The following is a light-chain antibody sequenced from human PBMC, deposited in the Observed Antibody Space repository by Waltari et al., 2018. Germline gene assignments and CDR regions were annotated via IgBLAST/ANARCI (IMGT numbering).Light chain of an antibody. CDR3: QQLNIYPVT. CDR1: QDVAGY. V-gene: IGKV1-9*01. CDR2: GTS. Sequence: DIPLTQSPSFLPAFVGYRLTITCRASQDVAGYLAWYQQKPGKAPRLLIYGTSTLHSGVPSRFSGSGSGTEFTLTVSSLQPEDFATYYCQQLNIYPVTFGQGTRLEIK. J-gene: IGKJ5*01.